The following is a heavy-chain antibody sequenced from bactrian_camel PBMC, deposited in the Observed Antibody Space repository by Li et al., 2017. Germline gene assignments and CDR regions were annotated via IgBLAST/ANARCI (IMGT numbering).Heavy chain of an antibody. Sequence: HVQLVESGGGSVQVGGTLRLSCAAKGSSFMASNIHCMGWFRQSPGKEREGVAVLASDGVTTYSGSVKGRFTISKDSAKDTLDLQMNSLKPEDTGMHSCAAEALRRGHACDGNFQFWGQGTQVTVS. V-gene: IGHV3S53*01. CDR2: LASDGVT. D-gene: IGHD4*01. CDR1: GSSFMASNIHC. CDR3: AAEALRRGHACDGNFQF. J-gene: IGHJ4*01.